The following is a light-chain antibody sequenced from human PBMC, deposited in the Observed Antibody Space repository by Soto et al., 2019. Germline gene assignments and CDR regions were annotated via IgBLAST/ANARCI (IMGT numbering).Light chain of an antibody. CDR2: EVS. Sequence: ALAQPASVSGSPGQSIAISCTGTTSDVGGYNYVSWYQQHPGKVPKLLIHEVSNRPSGVSNRFSGSKSGNTASLTISGLQAEDEADYYCLSKTSTISYVFGTGTKVTVL. CDR3: LSKTSTISYV. CDR1: TSDVGGYNY. J-gene: IGLJ1*01. V-gene: IGLV2-14*01.